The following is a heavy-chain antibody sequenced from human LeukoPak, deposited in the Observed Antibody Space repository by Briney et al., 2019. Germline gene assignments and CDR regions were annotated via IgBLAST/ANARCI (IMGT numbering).Heavy chain of an antibody. J-gene: IGHJ4*02. D-gene: IGHD4-23*01. Sequence: GGSLRLSCAASGFTFSSYEMNWVRQAPGKGLEWVAFIRYDGSNKYYADSVKGRFTISRDNSKNTLYLQMNSLRAEDTAVYYCARDYGGSSPFDYWGQGTLVTVSS. V-gene: IGHV3-33*08. CDR2: IRYDGSNK. CDR3: ARDYGGSSPFDY. CDR1: GFTFSSYE.